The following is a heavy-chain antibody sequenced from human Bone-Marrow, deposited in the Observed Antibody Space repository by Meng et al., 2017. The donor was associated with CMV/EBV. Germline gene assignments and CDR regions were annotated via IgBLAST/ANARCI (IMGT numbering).Heavy chain of an antibody. CDR3: ARAVGYSYGLLNYYHYYDMDV. D-gene: IGHD5-18*01. V-gene: IGHV3-74*01. CDR2: IDSDGSST. Sequence: GGPLRLSCAASGFTFNNHGMHWVRQAPGKGLLWVSRIDSDGSSTSCADSVKGRFTISRDNAKNTLYLQMNSLRAEDTAVYYCARAVGYSYGLLNYYHYYDMDVWGQGTTVTVSS. CDR1: GFTFNNHG. J-gene: IGHJ6*02.